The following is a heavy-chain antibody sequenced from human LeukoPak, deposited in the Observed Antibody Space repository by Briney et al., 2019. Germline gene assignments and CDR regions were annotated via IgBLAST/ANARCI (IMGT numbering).Heavy chain of an antibody. Sequence: GGSLRLSCAASGFTFSSYSMNWVRQAPGKGLEWVSSISSSSYIYYADSVKGRFTISRDNAKNTLYLQMNSLRAEDTAVYYCAKVVSYTSFDYWGQGTLVTVSS. CDR3: AKVVSYTSFDY. CDR2: ISSSSYI. CDR1: GFTFSSYS. J-gene: IGHJ4*02. V-gene: IGHV3-21*04. D-gene: IGHD2-21*01.